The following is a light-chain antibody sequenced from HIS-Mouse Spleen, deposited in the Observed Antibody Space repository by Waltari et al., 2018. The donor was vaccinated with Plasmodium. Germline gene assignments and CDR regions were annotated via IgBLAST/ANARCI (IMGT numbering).Light chain of an antibody. Sequence: DIQMTQSPSAMSALVGDRVTITCRTSQGISNYLAWYQQQPGKVPKLLIYAASTLQSGVPSRFSSSGSGTDFTLTISSLQPEDVATYYCQKYNSAWTFGPGTKVEIK. CDR2: AAS. V-gene: IGKV1-27*01. CDR3: QKYNSAWT. CDR1: QGISNY. J-gene: IGKJ1*01.